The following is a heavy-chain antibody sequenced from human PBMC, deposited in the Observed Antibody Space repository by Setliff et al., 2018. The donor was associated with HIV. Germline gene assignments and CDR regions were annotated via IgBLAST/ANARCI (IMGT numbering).Heavy chain of an antibody. CDR3: ARDLSVEGSGSYFDY. J-gene: IGHJ4*02. CDR2: INPSGGST. V-gene: IGHV1-46*01. CDR1: GYMFTSYY. Sequence: ASVKVSCKASGYMFTSYYMHWVRQAPGQGLEWMGIINPSGGSTSYAQKFQGRVTMTRDTSTSTVYMELSSMRSEDTAVYYCARDLSVEGSGSYFDYWGQGTLVTVSS. D-gene: IGHD3-10*01.